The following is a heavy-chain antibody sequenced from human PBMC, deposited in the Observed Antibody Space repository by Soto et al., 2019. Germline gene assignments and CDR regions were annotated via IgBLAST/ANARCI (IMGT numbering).Heavy chain of an antibody. V-gene: IGHV4-31*03. CDR1: GGSISSGGYY. J-gene: IGHJ4*02. D-gene: IGHD3-22*01. CDR2: IYYSGST. Sequence: QVQLQESGPGLVKPSQTLSLTCTVSGGSISSGGYYWSWIRQHPGKGVEWIGHIYYSGSTYYNPSLKSRVTISVDTSKNQFSLKLSSVTAADTAVYYCESMGAMGSSGYYSPEYWGQGTLVTLSS. CDR3: ESMGAMGSSGYYSPEY.